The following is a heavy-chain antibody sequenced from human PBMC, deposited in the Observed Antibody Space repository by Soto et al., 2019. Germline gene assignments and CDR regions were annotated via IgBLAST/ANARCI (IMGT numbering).Heavy chain of an antibody. Sequence: SVKVSCKASGGTFSSYAISWVRQAPGQGLEWMGGIIPIFGTANYAQKFQGRVRITADKSRSTAYMELSSLRSEDTAVYYCARGYDFWSGYYTGVYYYGMDVWGQVTTVTVSS. CDR3: ARGYDFWSGYYTGVYYYGMDV. CDR2: IIPIFGTA. D-gene: IGHD3-3*01. V-gene: IGHV1-69*06. CDR1: GGTFSSYA. J-gene: IGHJ6*02.